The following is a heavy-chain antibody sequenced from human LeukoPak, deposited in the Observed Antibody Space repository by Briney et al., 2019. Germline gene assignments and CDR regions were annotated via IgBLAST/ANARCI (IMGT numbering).Heavy chain of an antibody. D-gene: IGHD3-3*01. CDR1: GFTFSSYG. Sequence: GGSLRLSCAASGFTFSSYGMHWVRQAPGKGLEWVAFIRYDGSNKNYADSVKGRFTISRDNSKNTLYLQMNSLRAEDTAVYYCAKEVHYDFWSGPLSAFDIWGQGTMVTVSS. CDR3: AKEVHYDFWSGPLSAFDI. CDR2: IRYDGSNK. V-gene: IGHV3-30*02. J-gene: IGHJ3*02.